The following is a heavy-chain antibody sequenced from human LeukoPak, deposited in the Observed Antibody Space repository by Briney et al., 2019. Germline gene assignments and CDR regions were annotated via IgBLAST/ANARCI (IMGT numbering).Heavy chain of an antibody. CDR3: ARYCTFRTCSGTKYDY. Sequence: ASVKVSCKASGYTFTGYYIHWVRQAPGQGLEWMAWINPKSSGTNYGQKFQGRVTMTRDTSISTIYMELSRLRSDDTAVYYCARYCTFRTCSGTKYDYWGQGTLVTVSS. J-gene: IGHJ4*02. CDR2: INPKSSGT. D-gene: IGHD1-1*01. CDR1: GYTFTGYY. V-gene: IGHV1-2*02.